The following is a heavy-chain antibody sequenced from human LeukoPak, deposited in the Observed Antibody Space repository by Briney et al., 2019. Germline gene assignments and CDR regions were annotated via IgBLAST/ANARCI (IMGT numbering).Heavy chain of an antibody. CDR1: GFTFSDYI. V-gene: IGHV3-21*06. CDR2: ISSSSTYI. Sequence: GGSLRLSCAASGFTFSDYIMSWVRQAPGKGLEWVSSISSSSTYIYYADSLKGRFTVSRDNAKNSLYLQMSSLRAEDTAVYYCARDPAWGAIDYWGQGTLVTVSS. D-gene: IGHD7-27*01. J-gene: IGHJ4*02. CDR3: ARDPAWGAIDY.